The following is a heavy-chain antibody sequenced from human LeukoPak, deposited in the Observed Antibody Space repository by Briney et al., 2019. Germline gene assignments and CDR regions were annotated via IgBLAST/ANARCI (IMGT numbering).Heavy chain of an antibody. CDR3: ARDADWGWLQSRGGYFDY. CDR1: GGSISSSSYY. J-gene: IGHJ4*02. Sequence: SETLSLTCTVSGGSISSSSYYWGWIRQPPGKGLEWIGSIYYSGSTYYNPSLKSRVTISVDTSKNQFSLKLSSVTAADTAVYYCARDADWGWLQSRGGYFDYWGQGTLVTVSS. D-gene: IGHD5-24*01. CDR2: IYYSGST. V-gene: IGHV4-39*07.